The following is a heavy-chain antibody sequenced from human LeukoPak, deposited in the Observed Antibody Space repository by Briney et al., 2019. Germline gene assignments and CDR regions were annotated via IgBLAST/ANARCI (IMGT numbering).Heavy chain of an antibody. J-gene: IGHJ4*02. V-gene: IGHV3-30*18. CDR3: AKTPQDEVWYGYYFDY. CDR1: GFTFSSYG. D-gene: IGHD3-16*01. Sequence: GGSLRLSCAASGFTFSSYGMHWVRQAPGKGLEWVAVISYDGSNKYYADSVKGRFTISRDNSKNTLYLQMNSLRAEDTAVYYCAKTPQDEVWYGYYFDYWGQGTLVTVSS. CDR2: ISYDGSNK.